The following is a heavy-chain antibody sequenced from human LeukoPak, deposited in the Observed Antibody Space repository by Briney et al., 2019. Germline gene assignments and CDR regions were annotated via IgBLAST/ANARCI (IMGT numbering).Heavy chain of an antibody. V-gene: IGHV4-39*01. D-gene: IGHD3-16*01. CDR3: ARRAGGKVDY. Sequence: SETLSLTCTVSGGSISSGSYLWGWIRQPPGRGLEWIGSVFYSGSTYYNPSLKSRVTISVDTSKNQFSLKLSSVTAADTAVYYCARRAGGKVDYWGQGTLVTVSS. CDR1: GGSISSGSYL. J-gene: IGHJ4*02. CDR2: VFYSGST.